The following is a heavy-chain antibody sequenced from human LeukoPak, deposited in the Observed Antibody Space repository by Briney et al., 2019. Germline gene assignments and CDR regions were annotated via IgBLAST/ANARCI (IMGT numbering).Heavy chain of an antibody. D-gene: IGHD1-26*01. Sequence: ASVKVSCRPSGYTFTTYGLSWVRQAPGQGLEWMGWISAYNGNTNYAQKLQGRVTMTTDTSTSTAYMELRSLSADDTDVYYCARDGGSQQGFDYWGQGTLVTVSS. V-gene: IGHV1-18*01. CDR3: ARDGGSQQGFDY. J-gene: IGHJ4*02. CDR2: ISAYNGNT. CDR1: GYTFTTYG.